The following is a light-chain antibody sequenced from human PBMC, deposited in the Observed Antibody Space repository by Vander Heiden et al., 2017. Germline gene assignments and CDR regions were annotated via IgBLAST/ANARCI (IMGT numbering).Light chain of an antibody. CDR3: QQYYSYSPNT. CDR2: EAT. V-gene: IGKV1-5*03. Sequence: DIQMTKSPSTLSASVGDRVTITCQASQRISSWFAWYHQKPGKAPKLLIYEATSLESGVPSRFGGGRSGTEFSLTISSLQPDDFATYYCQQYYSYSPNTFGQGTQLEIK. CDR1: QRISSW. J-gene: IGKJ2*01.